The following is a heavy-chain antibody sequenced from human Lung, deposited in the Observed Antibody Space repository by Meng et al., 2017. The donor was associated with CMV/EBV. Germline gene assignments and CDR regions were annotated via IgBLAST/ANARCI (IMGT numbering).Heavy chain of an antibody. CDR2: IYSGGSST. V-gene: IGHV3-23*03. Sequence: GGSXRLXCAASGFTISSYAMSWVRQAPGKGLEWVSVIYSGGSSTYYADSVKGRFTISRDNSKNTLYLQMNSLRAEDTAVYYCAKDRDCSSTSCSGRFDYWXQGTLVTVSS. J-gene: IGHJ4*02. CDR1: GFTISSYA. D-gene: IGHD2-2*01. CDR3: AKDRDCSSTSCSGRFDY.